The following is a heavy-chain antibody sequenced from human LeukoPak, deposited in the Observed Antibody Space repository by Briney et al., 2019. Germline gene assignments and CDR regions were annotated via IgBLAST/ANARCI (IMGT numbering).Heavy chain of an antibody. CDR2: IYYSGST. CDR3: ARAYYYDSSGYLSHDAFDI. CDR1: GGSISSSSYY. V-gene: IGHV4-39*01. Sequence: SETLSLTCTVSGGSISSSSYYWGWIRQPPGKGLEWIGSIYYSGSTYYNPSLKSRVTISVDTSKNQFSLKLSSVTAADTAVYYCARAYYYDSSGYLSHDAFDIWSQGTMVTVSS. J-gene: IGHJ3*02. D-gene: IGHD3-22*01.